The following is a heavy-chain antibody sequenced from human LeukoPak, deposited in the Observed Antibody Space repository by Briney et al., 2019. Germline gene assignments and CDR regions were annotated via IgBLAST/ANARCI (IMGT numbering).Heavy chain of an antibody. CDR3: ARDGAVTNGRYFDY. J-gene: IGHJ4*02. CDR2: INWNGGST. D-gene: IGHD4-17*01. V-gene: IGHV3-20*04. Sequence: RPGGSLRLSCAASGFTFDDYGMRWVRQAPGKGLGWVSVINWNGGSTGYADSVKGRFTISRDNAKNSLYLQMNSLRAEDTAVYYCARDGAVTNGRYFDYWGQGTLVTVSS. CDR1: GFTFDDYG.